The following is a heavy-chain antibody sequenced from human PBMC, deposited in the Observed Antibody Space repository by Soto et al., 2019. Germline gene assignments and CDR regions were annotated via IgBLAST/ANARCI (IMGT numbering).Heavy chain of an antibody. Sequence: SETLSLTCTVSGGSISSYYWTWIRQPPGKGLEWIGYIYYSGSTNYNPSLKSRVTISVDTSKNQFSLKLSSVTAADTAVYYCARGPTRSDYYGSGSYRAPLYYWGQGTLVTVSS. CDR3: ARGPTRSDYYGSGSYRAPLYY. CDR2: IYYSGST. V-gene: IGHV4-59*12. J-gene: IGHJ4*02. CDR1: GGSISSYY. D-gene: IGHD3-10*01.